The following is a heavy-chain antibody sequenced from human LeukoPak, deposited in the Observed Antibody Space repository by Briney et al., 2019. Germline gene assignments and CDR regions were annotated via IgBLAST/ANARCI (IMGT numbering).Heavy chain of an antibody. Sequence: GGSLRLSCAASGFTLSSYSMNWVRQAPGKGLEWVSYISSGSSTKYYADSVKGRFTISRDNAKNSLFLQMNSLRDGDTAVYYCAKDRSNRDMYYFDYWGQGTLVTVSS. CDR1: GFTLSSYS. D-gene: IGHD3-10*01. V-gene: IGHV3-48*02. CDR3: AKDRSNRDMYYFDY. CDR2: ISSGSSTK. J-gene: IGHJ4*02.